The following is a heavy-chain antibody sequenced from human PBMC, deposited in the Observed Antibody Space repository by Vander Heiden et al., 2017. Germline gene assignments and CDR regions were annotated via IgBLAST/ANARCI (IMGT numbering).Heavy chain of an antibody. D-gene: IGHD3-22*01. CDR3: AKKAGADYYDSSGYLYYFDY. CDR1: GFTFSSYA. V-gene: IGHV3-23*01. CDR2: ISGSGGST. Sequence: EVQLLESGGGLVQPGGSLRLSCAASGFTFSSYAMSWVRQAPGKGVEWVSAISGSGGSTYYADSVKGRFTISRDNSKNTLYLQMNSLRAEDTAVYYCAKKAGADYYDSSGYLYYFDYWGQGTLVTVSS. J-gene: IGHJ4*02.